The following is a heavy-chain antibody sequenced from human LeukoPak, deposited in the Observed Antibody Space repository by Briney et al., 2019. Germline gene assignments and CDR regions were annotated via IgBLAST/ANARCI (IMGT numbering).Heavy chain of an antibody. Sequence: SETLSLTCTVSGGSISSSSYCWGWIRQPPGKGLEWIGSICYSGSTFYNPSLKSRVTLSVDTSKNQFSLKLSSVTAADTAVYYCATYTNRLHYWGQGTLVTVSS. CDR2: ICYSGST. CDR1: GGSISSSSYC. CDR3: ATYTNRLHY. V-gene: IGHV4-39*01. D-gene: IGHD2-8*01. J-gene: IGHJ4*02.